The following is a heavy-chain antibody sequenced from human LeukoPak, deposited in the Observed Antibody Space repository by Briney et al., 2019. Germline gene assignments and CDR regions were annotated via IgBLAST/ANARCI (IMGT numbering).Heavy chain of an antibody. Sequence: SETLSLTCTVSGGSISSYYWSWIRQPPGKGLEWIGYIYYSGSTNYSPSLKSRVTISVDTSKNQFSLKLSSVTAADTAVYYCARIRGKYCSSTSCYPDWFDPWGQGTLVTV. J-gene: IGHJ5*02. CDR1: GGSISSYY. CDR3: ARIRGKYCSSTSCYPDWFDP. V-gene: IGHV4-59*08. CDR2: IYYSGST. D-gene: IGHD2-2*01.